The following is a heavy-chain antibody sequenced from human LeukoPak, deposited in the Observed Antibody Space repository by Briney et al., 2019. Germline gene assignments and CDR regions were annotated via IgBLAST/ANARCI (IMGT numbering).Heavy chain of an antibody. Sequence: GGSLRLSCAASGSTLSSYWMHWVRQAPGKGLVWVSRIKSDGRTNYADSVKGRFTICRDNAKDTVSLQMNSLRAEDTGVYYCARAPSEIGGYYPEYFRHWGQGTLVIVSS. CDR2: IKSDGRT. J-gene: IGHJ1*01. V-gene: IGHV3-74*01. CDR3: ARAPSEIGGYYPEYFRH. D-gene: IGHD3-22*01. CDR1: GSTLSSYW.